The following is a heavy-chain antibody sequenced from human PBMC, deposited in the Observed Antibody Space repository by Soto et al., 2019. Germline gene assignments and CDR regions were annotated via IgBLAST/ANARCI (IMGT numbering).Heavy chain of an antibody. CDR3: ARTDILTGYPLYYFDY. Sequence: GASVKVSCKASGYTFTSYGISWVRQAPGQGLEWMGWISAYNGNTNYAQKLQGRVTMTTDTPTSTAYMELRSLRSDDTAVYYCARTDILTGYPLYYFDYWGQGTLVTVSS. CDR2: ISAYNGNT. D-gene: IGHD3-9*01. CDR1: GYTFTSYG. V-gene: IGHV1-18*01. J-gene: IGHJ4*02.